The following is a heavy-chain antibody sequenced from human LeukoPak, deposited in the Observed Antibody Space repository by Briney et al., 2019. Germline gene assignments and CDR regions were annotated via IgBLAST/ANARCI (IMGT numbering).Heavy chain of an antibody. D-gene: IGHD1-7*01. Sequence: ASVKVSCKASGYTFTSYNINWVRQASGQGLEWMGWMNPNSGNTGYAQKFQGRVTMTRNTSRSTAYMELSSLRSEDTAVYYCARDNWNYGFYYYYGMDVWGQGTTVTVSS. CDR1: GYTFTSYN. CDR2: MNPNSGNT. J-gene: IGHJ6*02. CDR3: ARDNWNYGFYYYYGMDV. V-gene: IGHV1-8*01.